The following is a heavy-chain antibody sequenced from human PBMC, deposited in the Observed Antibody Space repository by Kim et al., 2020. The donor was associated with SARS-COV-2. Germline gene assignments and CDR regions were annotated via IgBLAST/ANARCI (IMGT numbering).Heavy chain of an antibody. D-gene: IGHD5-18*01. CDR3: ARGVPTDVDTAIGWISG. J-gene: IGHJ6*04. CDR1: GFTFSSYG. Sequence: GGSLRLSCAASGFTFSSYGMHWVRQAPGKGLEWVAVIWYDGSNKYYADSVKGRFTISRDNSKNTLYLQMNSLRAEDTAVYYCARGVPTDVDTAIGWISGWGKGTTVTVSS. CDR2: IWYDGSNK. V-gene: IGHV3-33*01.